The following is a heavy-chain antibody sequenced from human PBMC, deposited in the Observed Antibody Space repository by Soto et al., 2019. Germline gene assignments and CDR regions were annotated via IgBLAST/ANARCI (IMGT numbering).Heavy chain of an antibody. CDR1: GDSINNTYW. Sequence: SETLSLTCFVSGDSINNTYWWRWVRQAPGKGLEWIGEIYHTGGRSYMPSLRGRITLSVDTSKNQFSLKLTSVTAADTAVYHCAKNQGVELVPLATVDWFDPWGQGSVVTVSS. CDR3: AKNQGVELVPLATVDWFDP. CDR2: IYHTGGR. D-gene: IGHD1-26*01. V-gene: IGHV4-4*02. J-gene: IGHJ5*02.